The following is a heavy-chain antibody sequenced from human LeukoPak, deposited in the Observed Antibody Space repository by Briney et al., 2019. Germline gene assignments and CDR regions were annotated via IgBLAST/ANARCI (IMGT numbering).Heavy chain of an antibody. CDR1: GFTFSSYW. CDR3: ARVGITMIRGVITVDY. D-gene: IGHD3-10*01. V-gene: IGHV3-7*01. J-gene: IGHJ4*02. Sequence: GGSLRLSCAASGFTFSSYWMSWVRHVPGKGLEWVANIKQDGSEKYYVDSVKGRFTISRDNAKNSLYLQVNSLRAEDTAVYYCARVGITMIRGVITVDYWGQGTLVTVSS. CDR2: IKQDGSEK.